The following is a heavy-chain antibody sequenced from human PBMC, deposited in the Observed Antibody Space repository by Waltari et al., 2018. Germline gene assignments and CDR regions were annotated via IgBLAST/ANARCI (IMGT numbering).Heavy chain of an antibody. V-gene: IGHV3-49*03. Sequence: EVQLVESGGGLVQPGRSLRLSCTASGFTFGEYAMCWFRQAPGKGLAWVGFIRSKGYGGTTEEAASVKGRFTISRDDSNSIAYLQMNSLKTEDTAVYYCARLTDDDYGEWVGYWGQGTLVTVSS. D-gene: IGHD4-17*01. CDR2: IRSKGYGGTT. CDR3: ARLTDDDYGEWVGY. CDR1: GFTFGEYA. J-gene: IGHJ4*02.